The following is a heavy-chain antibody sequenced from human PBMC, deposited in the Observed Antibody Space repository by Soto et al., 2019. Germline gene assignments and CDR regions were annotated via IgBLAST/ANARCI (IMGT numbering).Heavy chain of an antibody. V-gene: IGHV1-3*01. J-gene: IGHJ4*02. CDR1: GYTFTSYA. CDR3: ASHAPYYDFWSGYYLYSDY. CDR2: INAGNGNT. D-gene: IGHD3-3*01. Sequence: ASVKVSCKASGYTFTSYAMHWVRQAPGQRLEWMGWINAGNGNTKYSQKFQGRVTITRDTSASTAYMELSSLRSEDTAVYYCASHAPYYDFWSGYYLYSDYWGQGTLVTVSS.